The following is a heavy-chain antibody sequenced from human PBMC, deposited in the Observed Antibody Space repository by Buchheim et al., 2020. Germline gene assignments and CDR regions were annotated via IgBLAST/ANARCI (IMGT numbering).Heavy chain of an antibody. V-gene: IGHV3-30*04. CDR1: GFTFSSYA. Sequence: QVQLVESGGGVVQPGRSLRLSCAASGFTFSSYAMHWVRQAPGKGLEWVAVISYDGSNKYYADSVKGRFTISRDNSKNKLYLQMNSLRAEDTAVYYCAGDKGIAVAGTMGSSWGQGTT. D-gene: IGHD6-19*01. J-gene: IGHJ6*02. CDR3: AGDKGIAVAGTMGSS. CDR2: ISYDGSNK.